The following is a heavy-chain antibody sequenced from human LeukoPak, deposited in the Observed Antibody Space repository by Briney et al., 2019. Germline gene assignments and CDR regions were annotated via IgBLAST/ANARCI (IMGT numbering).Heavy chain of an antibody. CDR2: IDHRGST. J-gene: IGHJ3*02. CDR1: GGSFSTYH. V-gene: IGHV4-34*01. Sequence: SETLSLTCALSGGSFSTYHWTWIRQSPGKGLEWIAEIDHRGSTNYNPSLESRVTISTDTSKNQFSLKLNSVTAADTAVYYCARNNNRITYTFDIWGQGTMVTVSS. D-gene: IGHD1/OR15-1a*01. CDR3: ARNNNRITYTFDI.